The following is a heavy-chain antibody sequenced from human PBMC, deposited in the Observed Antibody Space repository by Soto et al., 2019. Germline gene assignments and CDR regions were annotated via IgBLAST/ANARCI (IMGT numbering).Heavy chain of an antibody. CDR3: ATDPHEFWNYYFFDP. J-gene: IGHJ5*02. CDR1: GYPFDTYG. Sequence: ASVKVSCKASGYPFDTYGINWVRQAPGQRPEWMGWISAYNGQTDYAQNFQGRVTMATDTSTNTAYMELRNLRSDDTAVYYCATDPHEFWNYYFFDPSGPGTLVTVSS. D-gene: IGHD3-3*01. CDR2: ISAYNGQT. V-gene: IGHV1-18*01.